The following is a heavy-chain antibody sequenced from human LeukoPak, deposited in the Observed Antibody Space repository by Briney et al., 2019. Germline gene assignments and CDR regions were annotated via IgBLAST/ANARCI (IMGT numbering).Heavy chain of an antibody. CDR3: AGLAIAAAGTKYFDY. J-gene: IGHJ4*02. D-gene: IGHD6-13*01. CDR1: GYTFTGYY. V-gene: IGHV1-69*02. CDR2: IIPILGIA. Sequence: GASVKVSCKASGYTFTGYYMHWVRQAPGQGLEWMGRIIPILGIANYAQKFQGRVTITAGKSTSTAYMELSSLRSEDTAVYYCAGLAIAAAGTKYFDYWGQGTLVTVSS.